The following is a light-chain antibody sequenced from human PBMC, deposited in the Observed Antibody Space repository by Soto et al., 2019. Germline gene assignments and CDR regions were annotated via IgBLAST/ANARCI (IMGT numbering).Light chain of an antibody. CDR3: QQVTTCLLT. J-gene: IGKJ4*01. CDR1: QSVGSS. V-gene: IGKV3-11*01. CDR2: DTS. Sequence: EIVLTQSPATLSLSPGGRATLSCRASQSVGSSLAWYQQKPGQAPRLLIYDTSNRATGIPARFSGSGSGTDFTLPISYLVPEDFAVYYCQQVTTCLLTFGGGPRVDTK.